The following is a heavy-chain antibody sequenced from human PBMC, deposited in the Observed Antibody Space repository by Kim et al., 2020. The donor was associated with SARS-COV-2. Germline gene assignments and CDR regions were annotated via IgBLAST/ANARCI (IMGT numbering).Heavy chain of an antibody. CDR2: ISGSGRSK. D-gene: IGHD4-17*01. J-gene: IGHJ5*02. CDR1: GFHFTTYS. V-gene: IGHV3-23*01. CDR3: AKELRVTTDTTGGDFFYS. Sequence: GGSLRLSCVASGFHFTTYSMHWVRQAPGKGLEWVSGISGSGRSKYYADSVKGRFTVSRDNSKNTLYLQMNSLRVEDTAVYYCAKELRVTTDTTGGDFFYSWGQGALVTVSS.